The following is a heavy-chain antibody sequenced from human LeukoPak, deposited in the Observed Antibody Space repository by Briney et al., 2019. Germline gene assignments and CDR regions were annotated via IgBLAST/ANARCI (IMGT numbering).Heavy chain of an antibody. CDR3: ASGYYYGSYFDY. CDR1: GGSISSYY. D-gene: IGHD3-10*01. Sequence: PSETLSLTCTVPGGSISSYYWSWIRQPPGKGLEWIGYIYYSGSTNYNPSLKSRVTISVDTSKNQFSLKLSSVTAADTAVYYCASGYYYGSYFDYWGQGTLVTVSS. J-gene: IGHJ4*02. CDR2: IYYSGST. V-gene: IGHV4-59*01.